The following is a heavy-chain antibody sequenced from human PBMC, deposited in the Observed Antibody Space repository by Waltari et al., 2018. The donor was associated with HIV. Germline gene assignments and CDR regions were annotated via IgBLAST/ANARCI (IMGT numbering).Heavy chain of an antibody. CDR3: ARVRRPSGSYYLSY. J-gene: IGHJ4*02. Sequence: QVQLVQSGAEVKKHGASVKVSCKASGYTFTSYNIYWVRQAPGQGLEWMGWMNPNTGDTAYARKFQGRVTMTRNTSMSTAYMELSSLRSEDTAVYYCARVRRPSGSYYLSYWGQGTVVTVSS. V-gene: IGHV1-8*01. D-gene: IGHD1-26*01. CDR1: GYTFTSYN. CDR2: MNPNTGDT.